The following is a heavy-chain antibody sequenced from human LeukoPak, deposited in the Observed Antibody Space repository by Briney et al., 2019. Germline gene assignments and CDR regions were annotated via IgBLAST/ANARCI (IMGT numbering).Heavy chain of an antibody. J-gene: IGHJ6*02. D-gene: IGHD3-3*01. V-gene: IGHV3-33*01. CDR3: ARGDFWSGYYHYYYYGMDV. CDR2: IWYDGSNK. CDR1: GFTFSSYG. Sequence: GGSLRLSCAASGFTFSSYGMHWVRQAPGKGLEWVAVIWYDGSNKYYADSVKGRFTISRDNAKNSLYLQMNSLRAEDTAVYYCARGDFWSGYYHYYYYGMDVWGQGTTVTVSS.